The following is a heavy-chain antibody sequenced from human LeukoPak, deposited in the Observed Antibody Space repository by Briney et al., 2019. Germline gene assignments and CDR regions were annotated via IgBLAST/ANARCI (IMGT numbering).Heavy chain of an antibody. CDR3: ARGPYYDFWSGCLGSDNWFDP. V-gene: IGHV1-2*02. D-gene: IGHD3-3*01. J-gene: IGHJ5*02. Sequence: ASVKVSCKASGYTFTGYYMHWVRQAPGQGLEWMGWINPNSGGTNYAQKFQGRVTMTRDTSISTAYMELSRLRSDDTAVYYCARGPYYDFWSGCLGSDNWFDPWGQGTLVTVSS. CDR1: GYTFTGYY. CDR2: INPNSGGT.